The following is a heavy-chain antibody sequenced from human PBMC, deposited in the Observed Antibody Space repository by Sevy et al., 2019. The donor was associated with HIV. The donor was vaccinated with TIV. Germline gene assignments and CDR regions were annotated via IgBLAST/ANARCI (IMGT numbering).Heavy chain of an antibody. CDR1: GFTFISFT. CDR2: ISNSPGDI. CDR3: ARRGGGTDEGFDF. Sequence: GGSLRLSCAASGFTFISFTMNWVRQAPGKGLEWVSSISNSPGDIYYADSVKGRFTISRDNDKNALYLQMDSLRVEDAAVYYCARRGGGTDEGFDFWGQGTMVTVSS. J-gene: IGHJ4*02. D-gene: IGHD3-16*01. V-gene: IGHV3-21*01.